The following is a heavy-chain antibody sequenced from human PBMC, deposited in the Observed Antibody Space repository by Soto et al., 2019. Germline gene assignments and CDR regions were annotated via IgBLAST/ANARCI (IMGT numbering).Heavy chain of an antibody. CDR2: IYAGGDT. J-gene: IGHJ4*02. V-gene: IGHV3-53*01. D-gene: IGHD2-15*01. CDR3: ARGLGFCSGGACYEY. CDR1: GFSVSDNY. Sequence: GGSLRLSCAASGFSVSDNYVTGVRQAPGKGLEWVSVIYAGGDTFYADSVKGRFTISRDTSENMVYLQMRSLTVEDTAVYHCARGLGFCSGGACYEYWGQGTVVTVSS.